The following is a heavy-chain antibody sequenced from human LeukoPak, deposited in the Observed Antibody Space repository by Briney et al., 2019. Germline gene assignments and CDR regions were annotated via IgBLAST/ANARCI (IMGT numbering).Heavy chain of an antibody. CDR1: GYTFTGYY. D-gene: IGHD3-16*02. J-gene: IGHJ3*02. CDR2: ISPNSGGT. V-gene: IGHV1-2*02. CDR3: ARSFRDYVWGSYRYTGGYAFDI. Sequence: GASVKVSCKASGYTFTGYYMHWVRQAPGQGLEWMGWISPNSGGTNYAQKFQGRVTMTRDTSISTAYMELSRLRSDDTAVYYCARSFRDYVWGSYRYTGGYAFDIWGQGTMVTVSS.